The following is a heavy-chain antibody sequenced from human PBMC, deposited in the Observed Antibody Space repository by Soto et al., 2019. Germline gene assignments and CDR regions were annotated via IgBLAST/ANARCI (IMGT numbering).Heavy chain of an antibody. CDR3: ASNIPFDY. J-gene: IGHJ4*02. V-gene: IGHV3-21*01. Sequence: PGGSLRLSCAASGFSFSDYSMKWVRRAPGKGLEWVSSISSSRSFIYYADSVKGRFTISRDNAKNSLYLQMNSLTAEDTAVYYCASNIPFDYWGQGTLVTVSS. CDR1: GFSFSDYS. CDR2: ISSSRSFI.